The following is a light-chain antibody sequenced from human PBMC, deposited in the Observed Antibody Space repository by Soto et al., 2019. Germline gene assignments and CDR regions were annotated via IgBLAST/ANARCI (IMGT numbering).Light chain of an antibody. CDR1: QSVSNY. CDR2: GAS. V-gene: IGKV3-11*01. Sequence: EIVLTQSPATLSLSPGERATLSCRASQSVSNYLAWYQQKPGQAPRLLIYGASNRATGIPARFTGSGSGTDFTLTISSLEPEDFAVYYCQHRGEWPRMFGQGTKLEIK. CDR3: QHRGEWPRM. J-gene: IGKJ2*01.